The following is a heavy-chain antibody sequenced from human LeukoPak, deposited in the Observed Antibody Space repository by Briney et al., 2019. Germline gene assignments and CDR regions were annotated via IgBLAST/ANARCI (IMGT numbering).Heavy chain of an antibody. V-gene: IGHV3-53*01. CDR1: GFTVSSNY. CDR2: IYSGGST. Sequence: GGSLRLSCAASGFTVSSNYMSWVRQAPGRGLEWVSVIYSGGSTYYADSVKGRFTISRDNSKNTLYLQMNSLRAEDTAVYYCARDGCSSTSCPRGVRYYGMDVWGQGTTVTVSS. J-gene: IGHJ6*02. D-gene: IGHD2-2*01. CDR3: ARDGCSSTSCPRGVRYYGMDV.